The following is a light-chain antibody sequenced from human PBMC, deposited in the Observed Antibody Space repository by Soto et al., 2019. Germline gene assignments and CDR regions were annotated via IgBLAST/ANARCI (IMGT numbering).Light chain of an antibody. CDR3: QQRNTWPPVT. Sequence: DIVLTQSPFTLSLSPGERATLSCRASQSLGTDYLAWYQQKPGQAPRLLIYGASRRATGIPDRFSGSGSGADFTLTISTLEPEDFAVYYCQQRNTWPPVTFGQGTRLE. CDR1: QSLGTDY. V-gene: IGKV3D-20*02. CDR2: GAS. J-gene: IGKJ5*01.